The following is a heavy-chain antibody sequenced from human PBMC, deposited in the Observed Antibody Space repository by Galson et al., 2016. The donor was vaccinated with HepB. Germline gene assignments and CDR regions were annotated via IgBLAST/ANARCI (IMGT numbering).Heavy chain of an antibody. V-gene: IGHV1-69*13. CDR1: GDNFRSYA. CDR2: ITPLHGTT. D-gene: IGHD3-16*01. Sequence: SVKVSCKASGDNFRSYAVSWVRQAPGQGLEWVGVITPLHGTTDYAQKFQGRVTLTADASTRTAYMHLTNLKSDDTAVYYCARGIMITFGGVMGPLDYWGQGTLITVSS. J-gene: IGHJ4*02. CDR3: ARGIMITFGGVMGPLDY.